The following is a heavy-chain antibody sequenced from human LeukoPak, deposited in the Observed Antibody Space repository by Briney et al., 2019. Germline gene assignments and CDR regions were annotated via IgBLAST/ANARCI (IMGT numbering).Heavy chain of an antibody. CDR3: AREVCGGDCPFDY. Sequence: GRSLRLSCAASGFSFSSYGMHWVRQAPGKGLESVAVIWYDGSNKYYADSVKGRFTISRDNSKNTLYLQMNSLRAEDTAVYYCAREVCGGDCPFDYWGQGTLVTVSS. D-gene: IGHD2-21*02. CDR1: GFSFSSYG. J-gene: IGHJ4*02. V-gene: IGHV3-33*01. CDR2: IWYDGSNK.